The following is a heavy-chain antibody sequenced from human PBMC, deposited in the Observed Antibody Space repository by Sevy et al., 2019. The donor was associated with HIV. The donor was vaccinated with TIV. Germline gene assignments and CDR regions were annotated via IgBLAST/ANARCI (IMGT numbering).Heavy chain of an antibody. CDR2: ISYDGSNK. D-gene: IGHD3-22*01. CDR3: ARDGVQYYYDSSGYYYYYYYYYMDV. CDR1: GFTFSSYA. J-gene: IGHJ6*03. Sequence: GGSLRLSCAASGFTFSSYAMHWVRQAPGKGLEWVAVISYDGSNKYCADSVKGRFTISRDNSKNTLYLQMNSLRAEDTAVYYCARDGVQYYYDSSGYYYYYYYYYMDVWGKGTTVTVSS. V-gene: IGHV3-30-3*01.